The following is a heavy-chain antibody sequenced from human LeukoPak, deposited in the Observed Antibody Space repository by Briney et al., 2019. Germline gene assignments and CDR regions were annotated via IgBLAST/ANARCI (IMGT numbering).Heavy chain of an antibody. J-gene: IGHJ4*02. V-gene: IGHV3-23*01. CDR2: ISGSGGST. CDR3: AKPRYYDSSGYYNFDY. D-gene: IGHD3-22*01. CDR1: GFTFSSYA. Sequence: GGSLRRSCAASGFTFSSYAMSWVRQAPGKGLEWVSAISGSGGSTYYADSVKGRFTISRDNSKNTLYLQMNSLRAEDTAVYYCAKPRYYDSSGYYNFDYWGQGTLVTVSS.